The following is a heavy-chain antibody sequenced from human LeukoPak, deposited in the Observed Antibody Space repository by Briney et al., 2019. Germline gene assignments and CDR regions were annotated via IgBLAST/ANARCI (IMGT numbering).Heavy chain of an antibody. J-gene: IGHJ4*02. Sequence: PSETLSLTCTVSGYSISSGYYWGWIRQPPGKGLEWIGSIYHSGITYYNPSLKSRVTISVDTSKNQFSLKLSSVTAADTAVYYCARVRVGAYDFEYWGQGTLVTVSS. CDR2: IYHSGIT. D-gene: IGHD3-10*01. CDR3: ARVRVGAYDFEY. CDR1: GYSISSGYY. V-gene: IGHV4-38-2*02.